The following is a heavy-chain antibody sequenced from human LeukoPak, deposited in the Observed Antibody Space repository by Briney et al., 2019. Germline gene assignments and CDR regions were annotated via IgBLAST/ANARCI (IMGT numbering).Heavy chain of an antibody. CDR2: ISGSGGST. D-gene: IGHD3-10*01. Sequence: PGGSLRLSCAASGFTFNSYAMSWVRKAAGKGLEWVSSISGSGGSTYYADSVKGRFTISRDSSKNMLYLQMNILRAEDTAIYYCAKDGIDSGDPNGFDPWGQGTLVTVSS. V-gene: IGHV3-23*01. CDR1: GFTFNSYA. CDR3: AKDGIDSGDPNGFDP. J-gene: IGHJ5*02.